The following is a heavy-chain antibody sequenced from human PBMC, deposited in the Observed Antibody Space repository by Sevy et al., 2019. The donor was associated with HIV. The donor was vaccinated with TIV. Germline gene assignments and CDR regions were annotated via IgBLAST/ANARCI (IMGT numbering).Heavy chain of an antibody. CDR2: INTNTGNP. CDR1: GYTFTSYG. J-gene: IGHJ6*02. V-gene: IGHV7-4-1*02. Sequence: ASVKVSCKASGYTFTSYGMNWVRQAPGQGLEWVGWINTNTGNPTYAQGFTGRFVFSLDTSVSTADLQISSLKAEDTAVYYGARTSRGIVVIPAAQHYYGMDVWGQGTTVTVSS. CDR3: ARTSRGIVVIPAAQHYYGMDV. D-gene: IGHD2-2*01.